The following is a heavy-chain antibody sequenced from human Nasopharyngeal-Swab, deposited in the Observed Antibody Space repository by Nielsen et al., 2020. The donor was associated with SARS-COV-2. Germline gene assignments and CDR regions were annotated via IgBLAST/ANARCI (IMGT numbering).Heavy chain of an antibody. V-gene: IGHV3-13*01. D-gene: IGHD6-13*01. J-gene: IGHJ6*02. CDR3: ARGRGSSWAYYYYGMDV. CDR1: GFTFSSYD. CDR2: IGIAGDT. Sequence: GGSLRLSCAASGFTFSSYDMHWVRHAPGKGLEWVSAIGIAGDTYYPGSVKGRFTISRENAKNSLYLQMNSLRAGDTAVYYCARGRGSSWAYYYYGMDVWGQGTTVTVSS.